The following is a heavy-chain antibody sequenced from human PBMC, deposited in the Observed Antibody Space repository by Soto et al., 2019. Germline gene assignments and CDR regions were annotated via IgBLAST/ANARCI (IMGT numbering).Heavy chain of an antibody. D-gene: IGHD3-22*01. CDR2: ISGSGGST. V-gene: IGHV3-23*01. Sequence: GALRLSCAASGFTFISYAMSWVRQAPGKGLEWVSAISGSGGSTYYADSVKGRFTISRDNSKNTLYLQMNSLRAEDTAVYYCAKATIYYYDSSGLYDYWSQGTLVTVSS. CDR1: GFTFISYA. J-gene: IGHJ4*02. CDR3: AKATIYYYDSSGLYDY.